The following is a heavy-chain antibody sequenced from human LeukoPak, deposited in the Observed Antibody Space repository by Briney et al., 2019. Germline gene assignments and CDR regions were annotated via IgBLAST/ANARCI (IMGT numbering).Heavy chain of an antibody. CDR3: AKFFPPDYYGSGSYYAPPDY. CDR2: ISGSGGST. CDR1: GFTFSRYA. D-gene: IGHD3-10*01. J-gene: IGHJ4*02. V-gene: IGHV3-23*01. Sequence: GGSLRLSCAASGFTFSRYAMSWVRQAPGKGLEGVSAISGSGGSTYYADFVKGRFTISRDNAKNTLYLQMNSLRAEDTAVYYCAKFFPPDYYGSGSYYAPPDYWGQGTLVTVSS.